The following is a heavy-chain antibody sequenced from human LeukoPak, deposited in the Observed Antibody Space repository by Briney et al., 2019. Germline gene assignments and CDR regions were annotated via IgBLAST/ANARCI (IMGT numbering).Heavy chain of an antibody. V-gene: IGHV3-23*01. J-gene: IGHJ5*02. CDR1: GFTFTTYA. Sequence: GGSLRLSCAASGFTFTTYAMTWVRQAPGKGPEWVSTVSGSGGRTFYADSLKGWFTISRDNSKNTLYLQMNSLRPEDTAVYSCAMGPPYGGYSAWGQGTLVTVSS. CDR3: AMGPPYGGYSA. D-gene: IGHD5-12*01. CDR2: VSGSGGRT.